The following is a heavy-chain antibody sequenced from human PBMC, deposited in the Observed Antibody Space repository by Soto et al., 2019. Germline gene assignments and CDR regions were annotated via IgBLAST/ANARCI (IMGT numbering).Heavy chain of an antibody. Sequence: QVQLQESGPGLVKPSGTLSLTCAVYGGSISSNHWWTWVRQSPGKGLEWIGEIHHIGNTNYNPSLKSRVTISADKPKNHFSLKLSSVTAADTAVYYCARNWQWLDHWYFDLWGRGTLVTVSS. CDR3: ARNWQWLDHWYFDL. D-gene: IGHD6-19*01. J-gene: IGHJ2*01. CDR2: IHHIGNT. CDR1: GGSISSNHW. V-gene: IGHV4-4*02.